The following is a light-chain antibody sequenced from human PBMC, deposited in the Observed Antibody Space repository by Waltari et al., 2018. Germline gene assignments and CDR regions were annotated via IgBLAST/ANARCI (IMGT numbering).Light chain of an antibody. J-gene: IGLJ2*01. CDR1: SLRIYD. CDR3: HSRVVSNVRGA. Sequence: SSELTQDPAVSVALGQTVRITCQGDSLRIYDASWYQQKPGQAPILVIYVKDNRPSGIPVRFSGSTSGNTASLTITGSQAEDEADYYCHSRVVSNVRGAFGGGTKLTVL. CDR2: VKD. V-gene: IGLV3-19*01.